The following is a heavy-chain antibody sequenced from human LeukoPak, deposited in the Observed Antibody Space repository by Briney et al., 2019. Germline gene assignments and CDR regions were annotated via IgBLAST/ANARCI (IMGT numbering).Heavy chain of an antibody. V-gene: IGHV3-7*01. J-gene: IGHJ4*02. Sequence: GGSLRLSCAASGFTFSSYWMSWVRQAPGKGLEWVANIKQDGSEKYYVDSVKGRFTISRDNAKNSLYLQMNSLRAEDTAVYYCARDKAVGPTLLDYWGKGTLVTVSS. CDR1: GFTFSSYW. CDR3: ARDKAVGPTLLDY. D-gene: IGHD1-26*01. CDR2: IKQDGSEK.